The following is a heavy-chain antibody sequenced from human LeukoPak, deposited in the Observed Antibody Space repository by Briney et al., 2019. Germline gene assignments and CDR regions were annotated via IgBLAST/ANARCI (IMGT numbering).Heavy chain of an antibody. CDR3: ARDRVGATDI. D-gene: IGHD1-26*01. V-gene: IGHV4-30-4*08. CDR2: IYYSGST. J-gene: IGHJ3*02. Sequence: PSETLSLTCTVSGGSISSYYWSWIRQPPGKGLEWIGYIYYSGSTYYNPSLKSRVNISVDTSKNQFSLKLSSVTAADTAVYYCARDRVGATDIWGQGTMVTVSS. CDR1: GGSISSYY.